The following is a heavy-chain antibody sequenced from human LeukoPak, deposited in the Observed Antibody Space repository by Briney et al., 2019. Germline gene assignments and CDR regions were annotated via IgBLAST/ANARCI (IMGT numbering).Heavy chain of an antibody. V-gene: IGHV4-4*07. Sequence: SETLSLTCTGSGGSISSYYWSWIRQPAGKGLEWIGRIYTSGSTNYNPSLKSRVTMSVDTSKNQFSLRLSSVNAADTAVYFCAREGTSGGLNWLDPWGQGTLVTVSS. D-gene: IGHD3-10*01. CDR3: AREGTSGGLNWLDP. CDR1: GGSISSYY. J-gene: IGHJ5*02. CDR2: IYTSGST.